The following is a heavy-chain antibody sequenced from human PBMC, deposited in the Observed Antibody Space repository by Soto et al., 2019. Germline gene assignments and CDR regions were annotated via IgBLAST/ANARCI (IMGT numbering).Heavy chain of an antibody. CDR3: ARSAGDYYGIDV. CDR1: GFTFSSYN. V-gene: IGHV3-21*01. CDR2: ISSSSSYI. J-gene: IGHJ6*02. Sequence: GGSLRLSCAASGFTFSSYNMNWVRQAPGKGLECVSSISSSSSYIYYADSVKGRFTIPRDNAKNSLYLQMNSLRAEDTAVYYCARSAGDYYGIDVWGQGTTVTVSS. D-gene: IGHD3-10*01.